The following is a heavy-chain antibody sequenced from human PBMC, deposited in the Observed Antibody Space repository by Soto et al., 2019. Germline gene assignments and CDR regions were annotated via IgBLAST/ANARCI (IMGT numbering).Heavy chain of an antibody. J-gene: IGHJ4*02. D-gene: IGHD3-3*01. CDR2: ISYDGSNK. CDR1: GFTFSSYG. Sequence: GGSLRLSCAASGFTFSSYGMHWVRQAPGKGLEWVAVISYDGSNKYYADSVKGRFTISRDNSKNTLYLQMNSLRAEDTAVYYCAKNYYDFWSGSYYFDYWGQGTLVTVSS. CDR3: AKNYYDFWSGSYYFDY. V-gene: IGHV3-30*18.